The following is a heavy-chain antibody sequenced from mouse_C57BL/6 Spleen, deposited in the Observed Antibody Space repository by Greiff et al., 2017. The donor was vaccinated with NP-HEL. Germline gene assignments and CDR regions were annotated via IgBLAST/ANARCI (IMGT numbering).Heavy chain of an antibody. D-gene: IGHD1-1*01. V-gene: IGHV3-6*01. J-gene: IGHJ4*01. Sequence: EVHLVESGPGLVKPSQSLSLTCSVTGYSITSGYYWNWIRQFPGNKLEWMGYISYDGSNNYNPSLKNRISITRDTSKNQFFLKLNSVTTEDTATYYCAREVDYYGSSYDAMDYWGQGTSVTVSS. CDR2: ISYDGSN. CDR3: AREVDYYGSSYDAMDY. CDR1: GYSITSGYY.